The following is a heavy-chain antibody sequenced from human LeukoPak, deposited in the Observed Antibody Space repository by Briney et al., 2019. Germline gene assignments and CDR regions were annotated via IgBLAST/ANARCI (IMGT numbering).Heavy chain of an antibody. CDR2: INPNSGGT. CDR3: ARASAVGELGATVPFDY. D-gene: IGHD1-26*01. V-gene: IGHV1-2*02. CDR1: GYTSTGYY. Sequence: GASVKVSCKASGYTSTGYYMHWVRQAPGQGLEWMGWINPNSGGTNYAQKFQGRVTMTRDTSISTAYMELSRLRSDDTAVYYCARASAVGELGATVPFDYWGQGTLVTVSS. J-gene: IGHJ4*02.